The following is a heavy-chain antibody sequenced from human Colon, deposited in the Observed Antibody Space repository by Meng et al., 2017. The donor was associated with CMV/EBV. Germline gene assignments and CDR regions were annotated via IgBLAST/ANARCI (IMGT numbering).Heavy chain of an antibody. CDR3: VKDQCRG. CDR1: GVTFRCYG. J-gene: IGHJ4*02. D-gene: IGHD3-10*01. V-gene: IGHV3-30*02. CDR2: VLYDGSRK. Sequence: VVLVESGGGVVQPGGSRRLSCAAAGVTFRCYGMHWLRQAPGKGLGWVAFVLYDGSRKYYGDSVKGRFSISRDNSKNTLYLQMNSLRADDTAVYYCVKDQCRGWGQGTLVTVSS.